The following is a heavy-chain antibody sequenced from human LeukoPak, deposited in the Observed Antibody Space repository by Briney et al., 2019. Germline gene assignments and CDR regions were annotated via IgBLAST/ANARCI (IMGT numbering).Heavy chain of an antibody. CDR3: ARHAYSSTWYRYAVDV. D-gene: IGHD6-13*01. J-gene: IGHJ6*02. CDR1: GGFISSYY. Sequence: PSETLSLTCTVSGGFISSYYWSWIRQSPGKELEWIGFIDYTGSTHYNPSLESRVTMSVDTSRNQFSLKLSSVTAADTAVYHCARHAYSSTWYRYAVDVWGQGTTVTVSS. V-gene: IGHV4-59*08. CDR2: IDYTGST.